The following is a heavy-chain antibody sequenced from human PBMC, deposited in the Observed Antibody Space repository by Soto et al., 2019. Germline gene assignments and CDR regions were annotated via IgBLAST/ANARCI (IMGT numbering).Heavy chain of an antibody. Sequence: SETLSLTCAVYGGSFSGYYWSWIRQPPGKGLEWIGEINHSGSTNYNPSLKSRVTISVDTSKNQFSLKLSSVTAADTAVYYCARGNVVTTVPNDAFDIWGQGTMVTVSS. CDR3: ARGNVVTTVPNDAFDI. J-gene: IGHJ3*02. CDR1: GGSFSGYY. V-gene: IGHV4-34*01. CDR2: INHSGST. D-gene: IGHD4-17*01.